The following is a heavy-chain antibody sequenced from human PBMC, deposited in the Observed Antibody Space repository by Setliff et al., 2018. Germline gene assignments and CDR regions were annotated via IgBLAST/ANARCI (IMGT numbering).Heavy chain of an antibody. J-gene: IGHJ5*02. V-gene: IGHV4-39*07. Sequence: SETLSLTCTVSGGSISSSSYYWGWIRQPPGKGLEWIGEINHSGSTNYNPSLKSRVTISVDTSKNQFSLKLSSVTAADTAVYYCARGPNFWSGYYSLRLRWFDPWGQGTLVTVS. CDR3: ARGPNFWSGYYSLRLRWFDP. D-gene: IGHD3-3*01. CDR1: GGSISSSSYY. CDR2: INHSGST.